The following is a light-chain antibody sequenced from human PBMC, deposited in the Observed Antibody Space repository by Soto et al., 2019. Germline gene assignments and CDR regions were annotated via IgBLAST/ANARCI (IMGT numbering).Light chain of an antibody. CDR3: AAWDDSLSRAV. J-gene: IGLJ7*01. CDR1: SSNIGGNY. CDR2: SNN. V-gene: IGLV1-47*02. Sequence: QLVLTQPPSASGTPGQRVTISCSGSSSNIGGNYVYWYQQFPGTAPKLLIYSNNHRPSGVPDRFSGSKSGTSASLAISGLRSEDEAHYYCAAWDDSLSRAVFGGGTQLTVL.